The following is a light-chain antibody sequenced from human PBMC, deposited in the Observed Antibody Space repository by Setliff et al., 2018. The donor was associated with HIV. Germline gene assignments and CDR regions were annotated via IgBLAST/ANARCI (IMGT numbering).Light chain of an antibody. CDR2: GKS. CDR3: KSYDSSLNVV. CDR1: SSNIGEGYD. V-gene: IGLV1-40*01. J-gene: IGLJ2*01. Sequence: QRVLTQPPSVSAAPGKRVTITCTGSSSNIGEGYDVHWYQQLPGTAPNHLIYGKSKRPSGVPERFSGSKSGTSASLAIPGLQAEDEADYYCKSYDSSLNVVFGGGTQLTVL.